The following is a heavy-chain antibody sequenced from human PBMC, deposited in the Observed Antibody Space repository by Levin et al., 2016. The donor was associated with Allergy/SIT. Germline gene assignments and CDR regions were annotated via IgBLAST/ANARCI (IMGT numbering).Heavy chain of an antibody. J-gene: IGHJ6*02. V-gene: IGHV4-30-4*07. Sequence: PGKGLEWIGYIYYSGSTYYNPSLKSRVTISVDTSKNQFSLKLSSVTAADTAVYYCARGSTYYGMDVWGQGTTVTVSS. CDR3: ARGSTYYGMDV. CDR2: IYYSGST.